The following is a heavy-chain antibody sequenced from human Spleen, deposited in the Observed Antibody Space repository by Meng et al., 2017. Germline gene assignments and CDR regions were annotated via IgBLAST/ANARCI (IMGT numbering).Heavy chain of an antibody. Sequence: ASVKVSCKASGYTFTSHGISWVRQAPGQGLEWMGWISAYNGNTNYAQKLQGRVTMTTDTSTSTAYMELRSLRSDDTAVYYCARDSSGYGSGTLGYWGQGTLVTVSS. CDR1: GYTFTSHG. D-gene: IGHD3-10*01. J-gene: IGHJ4*02. CDR2: ISAYNGNT. V-gene: IGHV1-18*01. CDR3: ARDSSGYGSGTLGY.